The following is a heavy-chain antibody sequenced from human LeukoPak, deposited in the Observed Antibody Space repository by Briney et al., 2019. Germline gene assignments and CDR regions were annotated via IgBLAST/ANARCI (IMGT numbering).Heavy chain of an antibody. CDR1: GFTFTNAW. CDR2: IKSKTDGGTA. J-gene: IGHJ4*02. CDR3: TKYYYDSSGYLYYFDY. V-gene: IGHV3-15*01. D-gene: IGHD3-22*01. Sequence: GGSLRLSCAASGFTFTNAWMSWVRQAPGKGLEWVGRIKSKTDGGTADYAAPVKGRFTISRDDSKNTLYLQMNSLKTENTAVYYCTKYYYDSSGYLYYFDYWGQGTLVTVSS.